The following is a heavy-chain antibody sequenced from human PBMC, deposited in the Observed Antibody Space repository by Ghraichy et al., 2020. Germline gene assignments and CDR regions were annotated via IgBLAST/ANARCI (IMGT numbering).Heavy chain of an antibody. D-gene: IGHD2-2*01. CDR3: ARAGVSASRDV. J-gene: IGHJ6*02. V-gene: IGHV3-7*03. CDR1: GFTLSNHW. CDR2: IKQDGSEQ. Sequence: GGSLRLSCAASGFTLSNHWMTWVRQAPGKGLEWVATIKQDGSEQYYVDSVKGRFTVSRDNAKSSVYLQLNNLRAEDTAVYYCARAGVSASRDVWGQGTTVTVSS.